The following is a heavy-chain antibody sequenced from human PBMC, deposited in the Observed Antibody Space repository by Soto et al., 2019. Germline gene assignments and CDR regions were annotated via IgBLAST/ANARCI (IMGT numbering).Heavy chain of an antibody. CDR3: AGEDRFLEWYAFDI. V-gene: IGHV1-3*01. CDR1: GYTFTSYA. D-gene: IGHD3-3*01. J-gene: IGHJ3*02. CDR2: INAGNGNT. Sequence: QVQLVQSGAEVKKPGASVKVSCKAPGYTFTSYAMHWVRQAPGQRLEWMGWINAGNGNTKYSQKFQGRVTITRDTSANTAYMELSSLRSEDTAVYYCAGEDRFLEWYAFDIWGQGTMVTVSS.